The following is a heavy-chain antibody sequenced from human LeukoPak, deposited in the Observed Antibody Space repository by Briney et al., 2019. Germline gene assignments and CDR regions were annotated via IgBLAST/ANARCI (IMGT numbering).Heavy chain of an antibody. Sequence: RTGGFLRLSCAASGFTFSSYAMHWVRQAPGKGLEWVAVISYDGSNKYYADSVKGRFTISRDNSKNTLYLQMNSLRAEDTAVYYCARDRGAVAGTGYFDYWGQGTLVTVSS. V-gene: IGHV3-30*04. CDR3: ARDRGAVAGTGYFDY. CDR2: ISYDGSNK. J-gene: IGHJ4*02. CDR1: GFTFSSYA. D-gene: IGHD6-19*01.